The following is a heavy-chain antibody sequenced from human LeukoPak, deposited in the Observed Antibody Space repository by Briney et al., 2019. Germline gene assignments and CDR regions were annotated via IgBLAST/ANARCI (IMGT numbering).Heavy chain of an antibody. J-gene: IGHJ6*02. CDR1: GFTFSSYA. CDR3: ANCITGYYVMVV. D-gene: IGHD2-8*01. CDR2: ISGTGGST. Sequence: GGSLRLSCAASGFTFSSYAMSWVRQAPGKGLEWVSVISGTGGSTYYVDSVKGRVTISTDNSKKTQYSRMSSLRAEDTAVYYCANCITGYYVMVVWGQGTTVAVAS. V-gene: IGHV3-23*01.